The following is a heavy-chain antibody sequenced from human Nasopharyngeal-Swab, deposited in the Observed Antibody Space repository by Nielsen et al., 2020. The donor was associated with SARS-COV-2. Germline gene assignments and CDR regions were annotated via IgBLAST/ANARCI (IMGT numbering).Heavy chain of an antibody. D-gene: IGHD5-12*01. CDR2: INHSDRT. J-gene: IGHJ4*02. V-gene: IGHV4-34*01. CDR1: GGSFNEYY. CDR3: ARSTWIPLDS. Sequence: SETLSLTCGVSGGSFNEYYWSWIRQSPDKVLEWIGEINHSDRTIYNPSLKSRLTLPVDTSKSQFSLELRSVTATDTAVYYCARSTWIPLDSWGPGTLVTVSS.